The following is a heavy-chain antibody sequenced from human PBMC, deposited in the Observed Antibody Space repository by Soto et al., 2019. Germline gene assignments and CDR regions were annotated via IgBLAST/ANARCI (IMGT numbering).Heavy chain of an antibody. CDR2: IYYSGST. CDR1: GGSISSYY. D-gene: IGHD3-9*01. Sequence: QVQLQESGPGLVKPSETLSLTCTVSGGSISSYYWSWIRQPPGKGLEWIGYIYYSGSTNYNPSLKSRVTITVDTSKNQFSLKLSSVTAADTAVYYCARVDGLRYFDWLLPTQNWFDPWGQGTLVTVSS. CDR3: ARVDGLRYFDWLLPTQNWFDP. J-gene: IGHJ5*02. V-gene: IGHV4-59*01.